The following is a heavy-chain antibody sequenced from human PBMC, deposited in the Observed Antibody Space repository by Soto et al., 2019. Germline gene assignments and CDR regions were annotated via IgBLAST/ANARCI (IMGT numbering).Heavy chain of an antibody. D-gene: IGHD1-26*01. CDR3: AKEGGLSGSYYISSAYYFDY. Sequence: QVQLVESGGGVVQPGRSLRLSWVASGFTFSSYGMHWVRQAPGKGLEWVAIISYDGSNTYYADSVKGRFTISRDNSKNTLYPQMNSLRAEDTSVYSCAKEGGLSGSYYISSAYYFDYWGQGTLVTVSS. J-gene: IGHJ4*02. CDR1: GFTFSSYG. CDR2: ISYDGSNT. V-gene: IGHV3-30*18.